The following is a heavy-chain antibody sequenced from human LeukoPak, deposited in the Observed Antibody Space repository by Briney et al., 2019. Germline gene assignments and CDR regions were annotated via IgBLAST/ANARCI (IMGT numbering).Heavy chain of an antibody. CDR1: GFTVSSNY. CDR3: ARDLKTSGWYGDFDY. D-gene: IGHD6-19*01. V-gene: IGHV3-53*01. J-gene: IGHJ4*02. CDR2: IFSGRST. Sequence: PGGSPRLFCVASGFTVSSNYMSRVRPAPGKGPEWVSAIFSGRSTFYADSVTGRFAIARDNSKNTVYLEMNSLRAEDTAVYYCARDLKTSGWYGDFDYWGQGTLVTVSS.